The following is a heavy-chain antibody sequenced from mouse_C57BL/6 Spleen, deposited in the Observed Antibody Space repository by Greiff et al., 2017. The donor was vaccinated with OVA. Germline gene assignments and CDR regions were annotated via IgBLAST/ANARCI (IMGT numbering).Heavy chain of an antibody. CDR3: ARDSDYGSSTFAY. J-gene: IGHJ3*01. D-gene: IGHD1-1*01. V-gene: IGHV5-4*01. Sequence: EVLLVASWGGLVKPGGSLKLSCAASGFTFSSYAMSWVRQTPEKRLEWVATISDGGSYTYYPDNVKGRFTISRDNAKNNLYLQMSHLKSEDTAMYYCARDSDYGSSTFAYWGQGTLVTVSA. CDR2: ISDGGSYT. CDR1: GFTFSSYA.